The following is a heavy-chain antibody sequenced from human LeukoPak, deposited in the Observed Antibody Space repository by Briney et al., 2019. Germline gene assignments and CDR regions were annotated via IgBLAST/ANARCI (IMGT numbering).Heavy chain of an antibody. CDR2: ISGSGGST. CDR1: GFTFSSYA. V-gene: IGHV3-23*01. J-gene: IGHJ3*02. Sequence: GGSLRLSCAASGFTFSSYAMSWVRQAPGKGLEWVSAISGSGGSTYYADSVKGRFTVSRDNSKNTLYLQMNSLRAEDTAVYYCAKVDYDILTGYYPHDAFDIWGQGTMVTVSS. D-gene: IGHD3-9*01. CDR3: AKVDYDILTGYYPHDAFDI.